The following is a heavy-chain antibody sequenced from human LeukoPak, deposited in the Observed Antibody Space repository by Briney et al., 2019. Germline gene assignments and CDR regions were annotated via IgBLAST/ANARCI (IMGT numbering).Heavy chain of an antibody. D-gene: IGHD6-13*01. CDR3: ARLEYSSSWYYYYGMDV. Sequence: ASVKVSCKASGYTFTSYGISWVRQAPGQGLEWMGWISAYNGNTNYAQKLKGRVTMTTDTSTSTAYMELRSLRSDDTAVYYCARLEYSSSWYYYYGMDVWGQGTTVTVSS. V-gene: IGHV1-18*01. J-gene: IGHJ6*02. CDR2: ISAYNGNT. CDR1: GYTFTSYG.